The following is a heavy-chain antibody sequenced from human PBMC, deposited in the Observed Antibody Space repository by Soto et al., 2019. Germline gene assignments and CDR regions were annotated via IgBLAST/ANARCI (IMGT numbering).Heavy chain of an antibody. Sequence: GASVKVSCKASGYTFTGYYMHWVRQAPGQGLEWMGWINPNSGGTNYAQKFQGWVTMTRDTSISTAYMELSRLRSDDTAVYYCARDRFRRLNRWRDYYYVMDVSGQCTTVTGSS. V-gene: IGHV1-2*04. CDR3: ARDRFRRLNRWRDYYYVMDV. CDR2: INPNSGGT. D-gene: IGHD2-15*01. CDR1: GYTFTGYY. J-gene: IGHJ6*02.